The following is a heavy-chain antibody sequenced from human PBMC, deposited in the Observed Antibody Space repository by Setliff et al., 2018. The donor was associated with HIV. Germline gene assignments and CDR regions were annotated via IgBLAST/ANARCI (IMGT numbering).Heavy chain of an antibody. CDR3: ARDVGLCGVDCWPYFYFDL. Sequence: SETLSLTCTISGGFISNYYWNWIRQPPGKGLEWIGSTHYSGSSYYSPSLKSRVTISLDTSKNQFSLKLSSMTAADTAVYYCARDVGLCGVDCWPYFYFDLWG. CDR2: THYSGSS. J-gene: IGHJ2*01. V-gene: IGHV4-59*01. D-gene: IGHD2-21*02. CDR1: GGFISNYY.